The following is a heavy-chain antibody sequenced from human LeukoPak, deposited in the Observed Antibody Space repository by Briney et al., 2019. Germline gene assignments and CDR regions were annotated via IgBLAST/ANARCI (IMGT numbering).Heavy chain of an antibody. D-gene: IGHD6-13*01. J-gene: IGHJ6*02. CDR1: GFTFSSYA. CDR2: ISGSGGST. CDR3: AKDRHSSSWYPYYYYYGMGV. Sequence: GGSLRLSCAASGFTFSSYAMSWVRQAPGKGLEWVSAISGSGGSTCYADSVKGRFTISRDNSKNTLYLQMNSLRAEDTAVYYCAKDRHSSSWYPYYYYYGMGVWGQGTTVTVSS. V-gene: IGHV3-23*01.